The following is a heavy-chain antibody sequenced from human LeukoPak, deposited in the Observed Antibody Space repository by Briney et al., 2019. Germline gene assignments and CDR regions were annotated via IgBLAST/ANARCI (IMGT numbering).Heavy chain of an antibody. V-gene: IGHV5-51*01. CDR2: IYPGDSDT. J-gene: IGHJ4*02. D-gene: IGHD6-19*01. CDR1: GYSFSNYW. CDR3: ASPFFRSGWYYFDY. Sequence: GESLKISCXGSGYSFSNYWIGWVRQMPGKGLEWMGIIYPGDSDTTYSPSFQGQVTISANKSISTAYLQWSSLKASDTAMYYCASPFFRSGWYYFDYWGQGTLVTVSS.